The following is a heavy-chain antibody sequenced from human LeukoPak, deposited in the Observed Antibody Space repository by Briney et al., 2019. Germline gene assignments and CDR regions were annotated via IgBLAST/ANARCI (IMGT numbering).Heavy chain of an antibody. CDR3: ARDDRAYSGYDWWDYYDSSGYYD. Sequence: GGSLRLSCAASGFTFSSYSMNWFRQAPGKGLEWVSSISSSSSYIYYADSVKGRFTISRDNAKNSLYLQMNSLRAEDTAVYYCARDDRAYSGYDWWDYYDSSGYYDWGQGTLVTVSS. V-gene: IGHV3-21*01. CDR1: GFTFSSYS. J-gene: IGHJ4*02. CDR2: ISSSSSYI. D-gene: IGHD3-22*01.